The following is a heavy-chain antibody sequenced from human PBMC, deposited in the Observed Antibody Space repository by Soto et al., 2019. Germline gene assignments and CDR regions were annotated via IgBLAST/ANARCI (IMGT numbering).Heavy chain of an antibody. J-gene: IGHJ5*02. CDR3: ATSNWFDP. CDR1: GGSISSSSYY. CDR2: IYYSGTT. V-gene: IGHV4-39*01. Sequence: QLQLQESGPGLVKPSETLSLTCTVSGGSISSSSYYWGWIRQPPGKGLEWIGIIYYSGTTYYNPSLKSRVTISVDTSKNQFSLKLSSVSATDTGVYYCATSNWFDPWGQGTLVTVSS.